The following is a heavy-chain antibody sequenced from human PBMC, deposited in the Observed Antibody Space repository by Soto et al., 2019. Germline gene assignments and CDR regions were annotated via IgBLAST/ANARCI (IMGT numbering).Heavy chain of an antibody. V-gene: IGHV3-66*01. Sequence: GGSLRLSCAASGFTVSSNYMSWVRQAPGKGLEWVSVIYSGGSTYYADSVKGRFTISRDNSKNTLYLQMNSLRAEDTAVYYCARVERYYYYMDVWGKGTTVTVSS. CDR2: IYSGGST. CDR1: GFTVSSNY. J-gene: IGHJ6*03. CDR3: ARVERYYYYMDV.